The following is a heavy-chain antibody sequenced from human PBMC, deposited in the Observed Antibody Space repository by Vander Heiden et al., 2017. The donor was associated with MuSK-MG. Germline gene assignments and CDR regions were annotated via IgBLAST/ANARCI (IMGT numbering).Heavy chain of an antibody. CDR3: AKPGKCYSRYYYMDV. D-gene: IGHD4-4*01. V-gene: IGHV3-23*01. Sequence: EVQLLASGGGLVQPGGSLRLSCAASDFTFTSYAMSWVRQDQGKGLEWVSAMSGSGGSTYYADSVKCWFTISRDNSKNTLYLQMNSLRAEDTAVYYCAKPGKCYSRYYYMDVWGKGTTVNVAS. CDR1: DFTFTSYA. J-gene: IGHJ6*03. CDR2: MSGSGGST.